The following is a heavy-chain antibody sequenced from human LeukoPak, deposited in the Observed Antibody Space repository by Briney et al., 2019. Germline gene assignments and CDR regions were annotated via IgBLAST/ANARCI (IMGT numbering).Heavy chain of an antibody. CDR2: ISYDGSNK. D-gene: IGHD3-22*01. CDR3: AKDPDSSGWTYYFDY. J-gene: IGHJ4*02. V-gene: IGHV3-30*18. Sequence: PGGSLRLSCAASGFTFSSYGMHWVRQAPGKGLEWVAVISYDGSNKYYADSVKGQFTISRDNSKNTLYLQMNSLRAEDTAVYYCAKDPDSSGWTYYFDYWGQGTLVTVSS. CDR1: GFTFSSYG.